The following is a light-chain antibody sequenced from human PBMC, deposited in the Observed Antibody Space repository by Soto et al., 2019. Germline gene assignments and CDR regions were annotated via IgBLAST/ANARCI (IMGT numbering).Light chain of an antibody. J-gene: IGKJ1*01. Sequence: EVVLTQSPATLSLPPGERANLCCRTSQSVSRTLAWYQQKSGQAPRLLLYDASNRATGIPTRFSGSGSGPDFTLTISSLEPEDFAVYHWPQRYNWPPTFGHGPKVVSK. V-gene: IGKV3-11*01. CDR3: PQRYNWPPT. CDR1: QSVSRT. CDR2: DAS.